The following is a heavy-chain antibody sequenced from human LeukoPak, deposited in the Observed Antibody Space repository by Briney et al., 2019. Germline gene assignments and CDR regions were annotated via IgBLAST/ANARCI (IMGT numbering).Heavy chain of an antibody. J-gene: IGHJ4*02. V-gene: IGHV3-23*01. D-gene: IGHD2/OR15-2a*01. CDR3: AKRGVPGSMYYFDY. CDR2: ISGRGASK. CDR1: GLTFNNYA. Sequence: GGSLRLSCAVSGLTFNNYAMSWVRQAPGKGLEWVSGISGRGASKYYADSVKGRFTISRDNPKNTLYLQMNSLRAEDTAVYYCAKRGVPGSMYYFDYWGQGTLVTVPS.